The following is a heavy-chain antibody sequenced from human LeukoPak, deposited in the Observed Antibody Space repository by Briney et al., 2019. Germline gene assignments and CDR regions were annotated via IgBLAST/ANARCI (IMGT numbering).Heavy chain of an antibody. D-gene: IGHD2-15*01. V-gene: IGHV3-23*01. CDR1: GFTFRSHA. CDR3: AREDGYCSGGNCYSYFDS. Sequence: QAGGSLRLSCVGSGFTFRSHAMSWVRQAPEKGLEFVSGIYENGGTTYYADSVKGRFSISRDNTRNSLFLQMYSLRAEDTAVYFCAREDGYCSGGNCYSYFDSWGQGTLVTVSS. CDR2: IYENGGTT. J-gene: IGHJ4*02.